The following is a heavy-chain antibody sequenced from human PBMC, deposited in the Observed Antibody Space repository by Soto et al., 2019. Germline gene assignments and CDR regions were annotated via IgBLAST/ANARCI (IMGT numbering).Heavy chain of an antibody. J-gene: IGHJ6*02. CDR2: ISAYNGNT. CDR1: GYTFTSYG. CDR3: ARDHGREWELRYFDWSTYYGMDV. Sequence: GASVKVSCKASGYTFTSYGISWVRQAPGQGLEWMGWISAYNGNTNYAQKLQGRVTMTTDTSTSTAYMELRSLRSDDTAVYYCARDHGREWELRYFDWSTYYGMDVWGQGTTVTVSS. V-gene: IGHV1-18*01. D-gene: IGHD3-9*01.